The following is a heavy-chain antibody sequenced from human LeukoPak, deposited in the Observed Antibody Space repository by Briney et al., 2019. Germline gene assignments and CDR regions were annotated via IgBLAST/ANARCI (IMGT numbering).Heavy chain of an antibody. Sequence: PGGSLRLSCAASGFTVSSNYMSWVGQAPGKGLEWVSVIYSGGSTYYADSVKGRFTISRDNSKNTLYLQMNSLRAEDTAVYYCASEVHFRGVIIKDYWGQGTLVTVSS. J-gene: IGHJ4*02. CDR1: GFTVSSNY. V-gene: IGHV3-53*01. D-gene: IGHD3-10*01. CDR2: IYSGGST. CDR3: ASEVHFRGVIIKDY.